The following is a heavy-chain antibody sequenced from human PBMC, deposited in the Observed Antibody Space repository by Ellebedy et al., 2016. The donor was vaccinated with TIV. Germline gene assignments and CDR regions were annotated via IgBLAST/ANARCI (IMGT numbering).Heavy chain of an antibody. J-gene: IGHJ4*02. D-gene: IGHD6-19*01. Sequence: GESLKISCAASGVTFRSYAMSWVRQAPGKGLDWVSTISATGKSPFYPDSVKGRFTISRDNSKNTLYRQMNGLRAEDTAVYYCARDPGSGWRPIDYWGQGTLVTVSS. CDR2: ISATGKSP. CDR3: ARDPGSGWRPIDY. V-gene: IGHV3-23*01. CDR1: GVTFRSYA.